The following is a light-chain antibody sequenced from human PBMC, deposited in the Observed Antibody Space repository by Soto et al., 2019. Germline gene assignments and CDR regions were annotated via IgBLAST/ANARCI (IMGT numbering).Light chain of an antibody. Sequence: DIQMTQSPSTLSASVGDRVTITCRASRSISNWLARFQQKPGKAPKLLIYDASNLESGVPSRFSGSGSGTEFTLTISSLQPDDFGTYYCQQYNSYPWTFGQGTKVDIK. CDR3: QQYNSYPWT. CDR1: RSISNW. V-gene: IGKV1-5*01. CDR2: DAS. J-gene: IGKJ1*01.